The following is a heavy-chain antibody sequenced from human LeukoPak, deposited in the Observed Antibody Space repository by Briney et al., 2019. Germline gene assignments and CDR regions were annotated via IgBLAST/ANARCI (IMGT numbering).Heavy chain of an antibody. V-gene: IGHV4-59*01. Sequence: SETLSLTCSVSGASINGYFWNWVRQTPEKRLDWIGYVSHTGATTSNPTLKSRVSITIDTSKSQISLTMTSVTAADSALYYCARDRRGSFYTFDLWGPGTIVSVS. CDR3: ARDRRGSFYTFDL. CDR1: GASINGYF. J-gene: IGHJ3*01. D-gene: IGHD1-26*01. CDR2: VSHTGAT.